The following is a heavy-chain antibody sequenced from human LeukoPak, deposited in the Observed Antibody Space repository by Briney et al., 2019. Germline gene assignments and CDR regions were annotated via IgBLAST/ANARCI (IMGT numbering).Heavy chain of an antibody. V-gene: IGHV1-18*01. J-gene: IGHJ4*02. Sequence: GASVKVSCKASGYTFSSYGISWVRQAPGQGLEWMGWISAYNGNTNYAQKFQGRVTMTTDTSTSTAYMELRSLRSDETAVYYCARDDLDSSSWYFGTFDYWGQGTLVTVSS. CDR3: ARDDLDSSSWYFGTFDY. CDR2: ISAYNGNT. D-gene: IGHD6-13*01. CDR1: GYTFSSYG.